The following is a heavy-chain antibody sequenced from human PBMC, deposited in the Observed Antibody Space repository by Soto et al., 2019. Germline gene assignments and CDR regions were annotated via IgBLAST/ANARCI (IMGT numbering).Heavy chain of an antibody. CDR3: VRPYYSSSWFPFDR. Sequence: GGSVRLSCTGAGFDFGDYYMSWIRQAPGKGLEWVSYIDSGDGTTYHTDSVKGRFTISRDNAKKTVYLQMSSLRVEDTALYYCVRPYYSSSWFPFDRWGQGTLVTVSS. CDR1: GFDFGDYY. J-gene: IGHJ4*02. CDR2: IDSGDGTT. D-gene: IGHD6-13*01. V-gene: IGHV3-11*01.